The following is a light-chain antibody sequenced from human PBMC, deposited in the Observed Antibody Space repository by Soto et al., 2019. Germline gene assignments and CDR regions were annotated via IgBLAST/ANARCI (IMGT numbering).Light chain of an antibody. CDR2: AAS. J-gene: IGKJ5*01. CDR1: QATRNY. V-gene: IGKV1-9*01. CDR3: QQLKSYTIT. Sequence: DLQLAQSPAFLAASLGDRFTITCRASQATRNYVNWYQKKKGKAPKLLIYAASTLQSGVPSRLSGSGAGTDLTITISSMQSEDFATYYCQQLKSYTITFGQGTRLEIK.